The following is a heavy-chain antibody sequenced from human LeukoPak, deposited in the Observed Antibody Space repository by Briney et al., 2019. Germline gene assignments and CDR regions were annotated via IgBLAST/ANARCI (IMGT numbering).Heavy chain of an antibody. CDR3: ARGIEYSSSSRLGYFDY. CDR1: GFTFSSYA. Sequence: GGSLRLSCAASGFTFSSYAMSWVRQAPGKGLEWVSAISGSGGSTYYADSVKGRFTISRDNSKNTLYLQMNSLRAEDTAVYYCARGIEYSSSSRLGYFDYWGQGTLVTVSS. CDR2: ISGSGGST. V-gene: IGHV3-23*01. D-gene: IGHD6-6*01. J-gene: IGHJ4*02.